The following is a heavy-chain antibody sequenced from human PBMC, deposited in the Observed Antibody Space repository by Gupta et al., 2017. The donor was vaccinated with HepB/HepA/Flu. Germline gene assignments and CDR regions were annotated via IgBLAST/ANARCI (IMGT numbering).Heavy chain of an antibody. D-gene: IGHD6-13*01. J-gene: IGHJ5*02. V-gene: IGHV4-59*01. CDR3: ARFMAAVGSGINWFDP. Sequence: QVQLQESGQGLVRPSETLYLTCTVSNGSISTNFWSWLRQAPGKGLEFFGYISRRGSTNYNPSRKSRVTISVDTSRNQFSLRLNSVTAADTAVYYCARFMAAVGSGINWFDPWGQGTLVTVSS. CDR1: NGSISTNF. CDR2: ISRRGST.